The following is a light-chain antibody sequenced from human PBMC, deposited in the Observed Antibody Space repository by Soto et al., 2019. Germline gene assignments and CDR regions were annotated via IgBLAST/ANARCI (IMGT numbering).Light chain of an antibody. Sequence: DIAMTQSPDSLAVSLGERATINCKSSQSVLYSSNNKNYLAWYQQKPGQSPKLLIYWASTRESGVPDRFSGSGSGTDFTLTISSLQAEDVAVYYCQQYYSTPPTFGGGTKVEIK. V-gene: IGKV4-1*01. CDR2: WAS. CDR3: QQYYSTPPT. J-gene: IGKJ4*01. CDR1: QSVLYSSNNKNY.